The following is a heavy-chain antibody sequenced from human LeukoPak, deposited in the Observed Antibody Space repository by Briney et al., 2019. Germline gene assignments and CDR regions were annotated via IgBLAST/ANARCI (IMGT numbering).Heavy chain of an antibody. D-gene: IGHD2-21*01. CDR3: AKGEGDY. V-gene: IGHV4-59*13. Sequence: SGTLSLTCTVSGGSISGYYWSWIRQPPGKGLEWIGYIYDSGNTKYNPSLKSRVTISIDTSKNQFSLKLSSVTAADTAVYYCAKGEGDYWGQGTLVTASS. CDR2: IYDSGNT. CDR1: GGSISGYY. J-gene: IGHJ4*02.